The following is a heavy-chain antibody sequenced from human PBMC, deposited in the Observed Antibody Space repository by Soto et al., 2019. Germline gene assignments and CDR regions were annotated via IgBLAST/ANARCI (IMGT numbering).Heavy chain of an antibody. CDR1: GGSISSSSSY. CDR2: IYYSGST. V-gene: IGHV4-39*01. CDR3: ARQSEYYYASGRAAPLYGMDV. J-gene: IGHJ6*02. D-gene: IGHD3-10*01. Sequence: SETLSLTCTVSGGSISSSSSYWGWIRQPPGKGLEWIGNIYYSGSTYNNPSLKSRVTISVDTSKNQFSLKLSSVTAADTAVYYCARQSEYYYASGRAAPLYGMDVWGQGTKVTVSS.